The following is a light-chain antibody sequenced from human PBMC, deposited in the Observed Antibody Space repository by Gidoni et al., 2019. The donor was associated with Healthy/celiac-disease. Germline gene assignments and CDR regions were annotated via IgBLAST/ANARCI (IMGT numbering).Light chain of an antibody. V-gene: IGKV1-9*01. CDR1: QGISSY. CDR2: AAS. CDR3: QQLNSYPIT. Sequence: IQLTQSPSSLSASVGDRVTITCRASQGISSYLAWYQQKPGKAPKLLIYAASTLQSGVPSRFSGSGSGTDVTLTISSLQPEDCATYYCQQLNSYPITFGQGTRLEIK. J-gene: IGKJ5*01.